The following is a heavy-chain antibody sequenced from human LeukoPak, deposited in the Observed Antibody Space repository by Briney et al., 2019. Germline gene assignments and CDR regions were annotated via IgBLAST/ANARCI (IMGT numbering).Heavy chain of an antibody. CDR1: GRSFSGYS. D-gene: IGHD3-16*02. V-gene: IGHV4-34*01. Sequence: PSETLSLTCDVNGRSFSGYSWTWIRQGPGMGLEWIGEINRSGRINYRQSLQSRVTISVDTSKNQFSLNLRSVSAADTGVYYCARGRRQFDGDIVMGYYFDYWGQGTLVTVSS. CDR2: INRSGRI. J-gene: IGHJ4*02. CDR3: ARGRRQFDGDIVMGYYFDY.